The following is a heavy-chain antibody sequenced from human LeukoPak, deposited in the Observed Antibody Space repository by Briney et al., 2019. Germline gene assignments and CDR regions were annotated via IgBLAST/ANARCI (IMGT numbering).Heavy chain of an antibody. CDR1: GFTFSTYW. CDR3: AGDFDWGSGH. V-gene: IGHV3-74*01. J-gene: IGHJ4*02. CDR2: ISGDGSDT. Sequence: GGSLRLSCAASGFTFSTYWMHWVRQAPGKGLVWVSRISGDGSDTRYADSVKGRFIISRDNAKNTLYLQLNGLRAEDTAVYYCAGDFDWGSGHWGQGALVTVSS. D-gene: IGHD7-27*01.